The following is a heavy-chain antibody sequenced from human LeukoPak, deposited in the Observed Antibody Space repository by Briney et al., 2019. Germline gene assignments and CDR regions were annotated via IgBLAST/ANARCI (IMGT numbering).Heavy chain of an antibody. CDR1: GLTVSGYA. D-gene: IGHD6-19*01. J-gene: IGHJ4*02. CDR2: ISYDGSNK. V-gene: IGHV3-30*07. CDR3: TKNVKSSGWYSDY. Sequence: PGGSLRLSCAASGLTVSGYAMHWVRQAPGKGLEWVAVISYDGSNKYYADSVKGRFTISRDNSKNTLYLQMNSLRAEDTALYYCTKNVKSSGWYSDYWGQGTLVTVSS.